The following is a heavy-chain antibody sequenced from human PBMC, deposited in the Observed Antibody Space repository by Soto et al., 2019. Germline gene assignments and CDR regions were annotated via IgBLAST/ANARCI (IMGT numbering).Heavy chain of an antibody. CDR2: IYSGGST. CDR3: ARDLGPRYYGGNSVDAFDI. V-gene: IGHV3-53*01. CDR1: GFTVSSNY. D-gene: IGHD4-17*01. Sequence: GGSLRLSCAASGFTVSSNYMSWVRQAPGKGLEWVSVIYSGGSTYYADSVKGRFTISRDNSKNTLYLQMNSLRAEDTAVYYCARDLGPRYYGGNSVDAFDIWGQGTMVTVSS. J-gene: IGHJ3*02.